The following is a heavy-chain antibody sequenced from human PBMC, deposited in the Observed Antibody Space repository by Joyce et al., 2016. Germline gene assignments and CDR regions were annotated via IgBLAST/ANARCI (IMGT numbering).Heavy chain of an antibody. D-gene: IGHD4-17*01. V-gene: IGHV3-23*01. J-gene: IGHJ4*02. CDR3: AREFRRTVTTYYFDY. Sequence: EVQLLESGGGLVQPGGSLRLSCAASGFTFSSYAMNWLRQAPGKGLEWVSTSGSKGGSTYYADSVKGRFTISRDKSKNTLYLQMNCLRAEDTAVYYCAREFRRTVTTYYFDYWGQGTLVTVST. CDR1: GFTFSSYA. CDR2: SGSKGGST.